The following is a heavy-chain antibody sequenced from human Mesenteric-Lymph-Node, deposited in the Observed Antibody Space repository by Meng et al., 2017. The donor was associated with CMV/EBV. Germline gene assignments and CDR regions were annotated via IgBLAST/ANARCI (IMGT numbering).Heavy chain of an antibody. D-gene: IGHD1-1*01. CDR2: IYYSGST. CDR1: GGSITNYY. J-gene: IGHJ4*02. Sequence: SETLSLTCTVSGGSITNYYWSGIRQPPGKGPEWIGYIYYSGSTYYNPSLRSRVTISVDTSKNQFSLKVSSVTPTDTAVYYCTRAPSAMESDYWGQGTLVTVSS. V-gene: IGHV4-59*01. CDR3: TRAPSAMESDY.